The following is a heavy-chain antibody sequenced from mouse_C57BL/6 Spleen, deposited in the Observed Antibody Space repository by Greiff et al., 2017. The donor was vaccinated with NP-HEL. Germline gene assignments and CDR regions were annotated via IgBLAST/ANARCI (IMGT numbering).Heavy chain of an antibody. Sequence: EVKLMESGGGLVKPGGSLKLSCAASGFTFSDYGMHWVRQAPEKGLEWVAYISSGSSTIYYADTVKGRFTISRDNAKNTLFLQMTSLRSEDTAMYYCTTVVADYYAMDYWGQGTSVTVSS. V-gene: IGHV5-17*01. D-gene: IGHD1-1*01. J-gene: IGHJ4*01. CDR1: GFTFSDYG. CDR2: ISSGSSTI. CDR3: TTVVADYYAMDY.